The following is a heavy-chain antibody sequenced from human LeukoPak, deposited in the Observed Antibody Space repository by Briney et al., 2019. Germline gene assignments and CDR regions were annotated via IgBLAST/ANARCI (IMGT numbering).Heavy chain of an antibody. V-gene: IGHV4-59*01. J-gene: IGHJ5*02. Sequence: SETLSLTCTVSGGSINSYFWSWIRQPPEKGLEWIGYIYYSGATNFNPSLRSRVTMSVDRSKNQFSLKVSSVTAADTAVYYCARATTVTTYWFDPWGQGTLVTVSS. CDR1: GGSINSYF. CDR3: ARATTVTTYWFDP. D-gene: IGHD4-17*01. CDR2: IYYSGAT.